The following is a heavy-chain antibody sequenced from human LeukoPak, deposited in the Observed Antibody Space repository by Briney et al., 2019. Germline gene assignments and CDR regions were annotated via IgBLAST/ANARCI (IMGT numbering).Heavy chain of an antibody. CDR3: ARGRYCSGGSCYSLDGWFDP. D-gene: IGHD2-15*01. V-gene: IGHV4-34*01. CDR2: INHSGST. CDR1: GGSFSGYY. J-gene: IGHJ5*02. Sequence: SETLSLTCAVYGGSFSGYYWSWIRQPPGKGLDWIGEINHSGSTNYKPSLTSRVTISVATSKNQFSLKLSSVHAADTAVYYCARGRYCSGGSCYSLDGWFDPWGQGTLVTVSS.